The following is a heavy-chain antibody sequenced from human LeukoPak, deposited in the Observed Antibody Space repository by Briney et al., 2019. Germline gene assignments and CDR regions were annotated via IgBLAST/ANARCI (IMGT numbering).Heavy chain of an antibody. Sequence: QPSETLSLTCTVSGYSISSGYYWGWIRQPPGKGLEWIGSIYHSGSTYYNPSLKSRVTISVDTSKNQFSLKLSSVTAADTAVYYCAREGGSGSYSNAPPDWYFDLWGRGTLVTVSS. CDR3: AREGGSGSYSNAPPDWYFDL. CDR2: IYHSGST. D-gene: IGHD3-10*01. J-gene: IGHJ2*01. CDR1: GYSISSGYY. V-gene: IGHV4-38-2*02.